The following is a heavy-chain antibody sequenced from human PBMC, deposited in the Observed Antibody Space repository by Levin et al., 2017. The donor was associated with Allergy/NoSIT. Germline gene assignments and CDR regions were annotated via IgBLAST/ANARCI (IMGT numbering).Heavy chain of an antibody. Sequence: GSLRLSCAASGFTFSAFVVNWVRQAPGKGLEWVSVISVSGDTTFYADSVQGRFTMSRDNSKNTLFLQMDSLRVEDTAIYYCARSPSDFLGGYGMDVWGQGTTVAVSS. J-gene: IGHJ6*02. D-gene: IGHD3-16*01. CDR3: ARSPSDFLGGYGMDV. CDR2: ISVSGDTT. CDR1: GFTFSAFV. V-gene: IGHV3-23*01.